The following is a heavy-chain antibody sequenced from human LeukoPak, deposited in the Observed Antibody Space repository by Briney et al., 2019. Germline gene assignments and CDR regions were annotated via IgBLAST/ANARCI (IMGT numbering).Heavy chain of an antibody. CDR2: ITPDTST. V-gene: IGHV3-69-1*01. CDR1: GVTLSSS. D-gene: IGHD6-13*01. J-gene: IGHJ6*04. CDR3: ARDKPGIAAPDV. Sequence: GGSLRLSCAASGVTLSSSLNWVRQAPGKGLEWVASITPDTSTHYTDLLKGRFTISRDNAQNSLYLQMDSLRVEDTAVYNCARDKPGIAAPDVWGKGTTVIVSS.